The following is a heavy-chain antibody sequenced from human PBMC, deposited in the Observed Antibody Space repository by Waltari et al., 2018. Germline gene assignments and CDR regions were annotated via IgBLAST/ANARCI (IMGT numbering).Heavy chain of an antibody. CDR1: GFSLSNFG. V-gene: IGHV3-33*08. Sequence: QVHLVESGGGVVQPGMSLRLSCAASGFSLSNFGMHWVRQAPGKGLEWVALTWFDGSKTYYADSVRGRFTISRDNSKNTLYLDINTLRVDDTVVYYCARGRQQLIPWGPGTLVTVSS. D-gene: IGHD6-13*01. CDR2: TWFDGSKT. CDR3: ARGRQQLIP. J-gene: IGHJ5*02.